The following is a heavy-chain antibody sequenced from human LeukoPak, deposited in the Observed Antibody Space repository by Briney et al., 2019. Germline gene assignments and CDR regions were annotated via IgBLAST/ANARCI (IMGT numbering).Heavy chain of an antibody. CDR2: IYYSGST. V-gene: IGHV4-61*10. CDR3: ARRTGCSGGSCYVDY. J-gene: IGHJ4*02. D-gene: IGHD2-15*01. Sequence: PSETLSLTCDVSGGAISSGTHYWTWIRQPVGKGLEWIGYIYYSGSTNYNPSLKSRVTISVDASKNQFSLRLSSVTAADTAVYYCARRTGCSGGSCYVDYWGQGTLVTVSS. CDR1: GGAISSGTHY.